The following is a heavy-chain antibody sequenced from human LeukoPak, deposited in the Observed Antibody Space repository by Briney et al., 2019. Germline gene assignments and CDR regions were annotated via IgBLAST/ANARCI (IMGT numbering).Heavy chain of an antibody. CDR1: GFAFSVSW. CDR2: IKSDGGT. V-gene: IGHV3-74*03. J-gene: IGHJ4*02. D-gene: IGHD2/OR15-2a*01. CDR3: AKDYFGSLEY. Sequence: GGSLRLSCAASGFAFSVSWMHWVRQAPGKGLVWVSVIKSDGGTAYADSVKGRFTISRDNAKNTVYLQTNSLRDEDTAVYYCAKDYFGSLEYWGQGILVTVSS.